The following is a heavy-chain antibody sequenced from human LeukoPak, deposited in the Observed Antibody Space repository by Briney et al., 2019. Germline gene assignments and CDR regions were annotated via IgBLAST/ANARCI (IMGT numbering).Heavy chain of an antibody. D-gene: IGHD1-20*01. CDR2: INSDGRST. CDR1: GFTFSSYW. CDR3: ANSWTGYYNPSYMNV. J-gene: IGHJ6*03. V-gene: IGHV3-74*01. Sequence: PGGSLRLSFAASGFTFSSYWMHWVRQAPGKGLVWVSRINSDGRSTSYADSVKGRFTISRDNAKNTLYMQLNSLRAEDTAVYYCANSWTGYYNPSYMNVWGKGTPVTVSS.